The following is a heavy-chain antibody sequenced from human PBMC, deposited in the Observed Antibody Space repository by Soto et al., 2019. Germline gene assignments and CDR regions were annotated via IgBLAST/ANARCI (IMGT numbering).Heavy chain of an antibody. CDR1: GGTFSSYT. CDR2: IIPILGIA. J-gene: IGHJ4*02. Sequence: QVQLVQSGAEVKKPGSSVKVSCKASGGTFSSYTISWVRQAPGQGLEWMGRIIPILGIANYAQKFQGRVTITADKSTSSGYMELSSLGSEDTAVYYCARESGTPYDSSGYRFDYWGQGTLVTVSS. V-gene: IGHV1-69*02. D-gene: IGHD3-22*01. CDR3: ARESGTPYDSSGYRFDY.